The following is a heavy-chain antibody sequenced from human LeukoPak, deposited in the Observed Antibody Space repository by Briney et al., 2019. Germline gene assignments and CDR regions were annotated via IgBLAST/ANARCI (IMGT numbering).Heavy chain of an antibody. J-gene: IGHJ4*02. CDR2: INPNSGGT. CDR1: GYTFTGYY. Sequence: ASVKVSCKASGYTFTGYYMHWVRQAPGQGLEWMGWINPNSGGTNYAQKFQGRVTMTRDTSTSTVYMELSSLRSEDTAVYYCARVTDGGVDYWGQGTLVTVSS. V-gene: IGHV1-2*02. D-gene: IGHD5-24*01. CDR3: ARVTDGGVDY.